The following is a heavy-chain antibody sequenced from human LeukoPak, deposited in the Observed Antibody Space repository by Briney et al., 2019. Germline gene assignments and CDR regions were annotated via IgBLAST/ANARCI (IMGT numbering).Heavy chain of an antibody. Sequence: GRSLRLSCAASGFTFSSYGIHWVRQAPGKGLEWVAVIWYDGSNKYYADSVKGRFTISRDNSKNTLYLQMNSLRAEDTAVYYCAIISGYYYDSSGYASFDYWGQGTLVTVSS. V-gene: IGHV3-33*01. CDR3: AIISGYYYDSSGYASFDY. CDR2: IWYDGSNK. D-gene: IGHD3-22*01. J-gene: IGHJ4*02. CDR1: GFTFSSYG.